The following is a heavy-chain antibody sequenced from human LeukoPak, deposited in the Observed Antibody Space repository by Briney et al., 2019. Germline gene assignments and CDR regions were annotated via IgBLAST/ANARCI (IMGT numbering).Heavy chain of an antibody. Sequence: SETLSLTCTVSGGSITSYHWSWIRQPPGKGLEWIGYISYSGSTNYNPSLKSRVTISIDTSKNQFSLKLSSVTAADTAVYYCASGGYCSSTSCYPNWFDPWGQGTLVTVSS. J-gene: IGHJ5*02. CDR2: ISYSGST. CDR3: ASGGYCSSTSCYPNWFDP. V-gene: IGHV4-59*01. D-gene: IGHD2-2*01. CDR1: GGSITSYH.